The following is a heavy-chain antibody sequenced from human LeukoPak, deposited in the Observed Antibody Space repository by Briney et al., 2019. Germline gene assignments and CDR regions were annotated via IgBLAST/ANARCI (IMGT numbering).Heavy chain of an antibody. V-gene: IGHV6-1*01. CDR2: TYYRSKWYN. D-gene: IGHD1-1*01. CDR3: ARAPARNWNGAFDI. CDR1: VDSVSSNSAA. J-gene: IGHJ3*02. Sequence: SQTLPLTCAISVDSVSSNSAAWNWIRQSPSRGLEWLGRTYYRSKWYNDYAVSVKSRITINPDTSKNQFSLQLNSVTPEDTAVYYCARAPARNWNGAFDIWGQGTMVTVSS.